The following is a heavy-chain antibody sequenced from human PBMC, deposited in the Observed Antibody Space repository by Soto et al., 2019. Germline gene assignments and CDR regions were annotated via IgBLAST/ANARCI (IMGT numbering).Heavy chain of an antibody. Sequence: QLQLQESGPGLVKPSDTLSLTCTVSGGSISTNSYYWGWIRQPPGKGLGWIGSIYYSGSTFYNPSLKSRGTISVDTSKNQFSLKLSSVTAADTAVFFGARRGSGSWYFDYWGQGTLVTVSS. CDR2: IYYSGST. V-gene: IGHV4-39*01. J-gene: IGHJ4*02. CDR1: GGSISTNSYY. CDR3: ARRGSGSWYFDY. D-gene: IGHD6-13*01.